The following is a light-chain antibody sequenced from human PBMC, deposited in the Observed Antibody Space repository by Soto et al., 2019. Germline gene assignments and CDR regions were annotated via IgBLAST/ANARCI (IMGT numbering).Light chain of an antibody. CDR2: GAS. J-gene: IGKJ5*01. CDR1: QSVSSSY. V-gene: IGKV3-20*01. CDR3: QQYKNWPPIT. Sequence: EIVLTQSPGTLSLSPGERATLSCRASQSVSSSYLAWYQQKPGQAPRLLIYGASSRATGIPDRFSGSGSGTDFTLTISRLEPEDFAVYYCQQYKNWPPITFGQGTRLEI.